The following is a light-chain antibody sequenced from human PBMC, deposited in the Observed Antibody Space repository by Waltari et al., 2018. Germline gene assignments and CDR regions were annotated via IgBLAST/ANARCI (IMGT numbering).Light chain of an antibody. CDR2: GAS. V-gene: IGKV3-11*01. J-gene: IGKJ2*03. Sequence: VILTQSPATLSLSPGERATLSCRASQSVSSYLAWYQQKPGQAPRLLIYGASSRATGIPDRVSGSGSGTDFTLTISSLEPEDVGVYHCYQHSSGYSFGQGTKVEIK. CDR3: YQHSSGYS. CDR1: QSVSSY.